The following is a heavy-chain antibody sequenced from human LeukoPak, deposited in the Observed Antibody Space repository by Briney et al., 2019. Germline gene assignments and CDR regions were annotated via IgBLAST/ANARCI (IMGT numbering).Heavy chain of an antibody. CDR3: ARPSPPGDGYNPCDY. J-gene: IGHJ4*02. Sequence: PGGSLRLSCAASGFTFSSYAMSWVRQAPGKGLELVSAISGSGGSTYYADSVKGRFTISRDNSKNTLYLQMNSLRTEDTAVYYCARPSPPGDGYNPCDYWGQGTLVTVSS. D-gene: IGHD5-24*01. CDR2: ISGSGGST. CDR1: GFTFSSYA. V-gene: IGHV3-23*01.